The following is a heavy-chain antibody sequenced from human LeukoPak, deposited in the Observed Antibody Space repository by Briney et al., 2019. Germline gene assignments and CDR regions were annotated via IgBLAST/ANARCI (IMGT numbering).Heavy chain of an antibody. CDR3: ARSSPDTYYYDRGNAFDI. J-gene: IGHJ3*02. D-gene: IGHD3-22*01. CDR2: IYYSGST. V-gene: IGHV4-59*01. Sequence: KPSETLSLTCAVYGGSFSGYYWSWIRQPPGKGLEWIGYIYYSGSTNYNPSLKSRVTISVDTSKNQFSLKLSSVTAADTAVYYCARSSPDTYYYDRGNAFDIWGQGTMVTVSS. CDR1: GGSFSGYY.